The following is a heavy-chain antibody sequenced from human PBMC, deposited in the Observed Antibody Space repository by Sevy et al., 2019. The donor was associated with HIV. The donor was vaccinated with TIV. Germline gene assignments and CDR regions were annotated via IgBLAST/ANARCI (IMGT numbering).Heavy chain of an antibody. CDR3: AKVWKGQQLVGFDY. V-gene: IGHV3-23*01. CDR1: AFTFSSYA. D-gene: IGHD6-13*01. Sequence: GGSLRLSCAASAFTFSSYAMSWVRQAPGKGLEWVSAISGSGGSTYYADSVKGRFTISRDNSKNTLYLQMNSLRAEDTAVYYCAKVWKGQQLVGFDYWGQGTLVTVSS. J-gene: IGHJ4*02. CDR2: ISGSGGST.